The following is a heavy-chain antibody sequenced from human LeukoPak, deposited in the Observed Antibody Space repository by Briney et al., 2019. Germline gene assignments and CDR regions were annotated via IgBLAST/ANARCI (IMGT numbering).Heavy chain of an antibody. CDR3: AREGLLWFGELSFFDY. CDR1: GFTFSSYW. V-gene: IGHV3-7*01. Sequence: GGSLRLSCAASGFTFSSYWMSWGRQSPGKGLEWVANIKQEGSEKYYVDSVKGRFTISRDNAKNSLYLQMNSLRAEDTAVYYCAREGLLWFGELSFFDYWGQGTLVTVSS. J-gene: IGHJ4*02. CDR2: IKQEGSEK. D-gene: IGHD3-10*01.